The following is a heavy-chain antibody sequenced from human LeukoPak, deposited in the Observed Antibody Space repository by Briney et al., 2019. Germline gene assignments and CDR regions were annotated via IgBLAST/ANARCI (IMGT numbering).Heavy chain of an antibody. Sequence: GGSLRLSCAASGFTFDDYAMHWVRQAPGKGLEWVSGISWNSGSIGYADSVKGRFTISRDNAKNSLYLQMNSLRAEDTAVYYCARVSGDIVAYFDYWGQGTLVTVSS. CDR3: ARVSGDIVAYFDY. J-gene: IGHJ4*02. D-gene: IGHD5-12*01. CDR1: GFTFDDYA. CDR2: ISWNSGSI. V-gene: IGHV3-9*01.